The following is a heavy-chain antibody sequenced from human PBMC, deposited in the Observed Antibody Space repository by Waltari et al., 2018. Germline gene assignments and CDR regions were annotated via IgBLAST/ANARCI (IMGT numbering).Heavy chain of an antibody. J-gene: IGHJ4*02. Sequence: EVQLVESGGGLVQPGGSLRLSCAASGFTFTSYSMNWVRQAPGKGLEWVSYISSSSRTIHYTDSVKGRFTISRDNAKNSLYLQMNSLRAEDTAVYYCARDRDGDYDFDCWGQGTLVTVSS. CDR1: GFTFTSYS. D-gene: IGHD4-17*01. V-gene: IGHV3-48*01. CDR3: ARDRDGDYDFDC. CDR2: ISSSSRTI.